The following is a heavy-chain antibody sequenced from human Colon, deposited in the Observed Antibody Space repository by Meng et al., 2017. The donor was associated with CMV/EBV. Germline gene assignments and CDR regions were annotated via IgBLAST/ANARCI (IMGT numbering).Heavy chain of an antibody. J-gene: IGHJ4*02. D-gene: IGHD3-22*01. V-gene: IGHV1-2*06. CDR3: ARGDSNLDY. CDR1: GHSFTDHY. Sequence: KVSCKNSGHSFTDHYIHWVRQAPGQGLEWMGRINPNSGGTDYAQKFQGRVSVTRDTSITTAYMELSGLQSDDTAVFYCARGDSNLDYWGQGTLVTVSS. CDR2: INPNSGGT.